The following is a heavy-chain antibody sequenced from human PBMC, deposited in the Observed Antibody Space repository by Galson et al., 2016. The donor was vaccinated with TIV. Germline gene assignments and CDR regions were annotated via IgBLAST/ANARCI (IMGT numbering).Heavy chain of an antibody. CDR3: ATSVLPPAVMPATCLHA. CDR1: GYSFATYW. J-gene: IGHJ5*02. D-gene: IGHD2-2*01. CDR2: IYPGNSDT. Sequence: QSGAEVKKPGESLKISCQGSGYSFATYWIAWVRQMPGKGLDWMGIIYPGNSDTRYSPSFQGQVTISADRSTNTAYLQWSSLKASDTAIYYCATSVLPPAVMPATCLHAWGQGTVVAVSS. V-gene: IGHV5-51*03.